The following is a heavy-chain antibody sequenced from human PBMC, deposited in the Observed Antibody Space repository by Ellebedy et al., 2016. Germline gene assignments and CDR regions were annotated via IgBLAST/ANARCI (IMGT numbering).Heavy chain of an antibody. CDR1: GLSFNTFF. V-gene: IGHV3-23*01. D-gene: IGHD4-17*01. CDR2: ISANSDIT. Sequence: GESLKISXPASGLSFNTFFLSWVRQAPGKGLEWVSTISANSDITRYADSVKGRFTVSRDNSRNTVYLRMNNLRVEDTALYYCRQGHYADLWGQGTLVTVSS. J-gene: IGHJ5*02. CDR3: RQGHYADL.